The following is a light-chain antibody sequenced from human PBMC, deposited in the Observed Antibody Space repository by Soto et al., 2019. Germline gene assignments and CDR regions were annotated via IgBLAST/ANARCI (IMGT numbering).Light chain of an antibody. CDR3: QQHDILPIT. CDR2: GAS. V-gene: IGKV3-20*01. Sequence: EILLTQSPGTLSLSPGERATLSCRASRSVSSSYLAWYQQKPGQAPRLLISGASRRATGIPDRFSGAGSGTDFTLTISRLEPEDFALYYCQQHDILPITFCQGTRLEI. J-gene: IGKJ5*01. CDR1: RSVSSSY.